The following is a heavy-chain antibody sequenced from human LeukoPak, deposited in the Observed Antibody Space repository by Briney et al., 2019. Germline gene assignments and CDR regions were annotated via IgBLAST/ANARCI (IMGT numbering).Heavy chain of an antibody. CDR3: ARDDGRGVVTPY. J-gene: IGHJ4*02. Sequence: PSETLSLTCTVSGGSISGSDYYWDWIRQPPGKGLGWIGIIYYSGRTFYNPSLKSRVAISVDTSKNQFSLNLISMTAADTAVYYCARDDGRGVVTPYWGQGTLVTVSS. V-gene: IGHV4-39*07. CDR2: IYYSGRT. CDR1: GGSISGSDYY. D-gene: IGHD2-21*02.